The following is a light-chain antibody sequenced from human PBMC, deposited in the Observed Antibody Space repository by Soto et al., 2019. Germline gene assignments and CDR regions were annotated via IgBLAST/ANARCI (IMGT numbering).Light chain of an antibody. J-gene: IGLJ1*01. CDR3: AAWDDSLNGYV. Sequence: QSVLTQPPSASGTPGQRVTISCSGSSSNIGTNAVSWYQQLPGAAPKLLIKSNDHRPSGVPDRFSGSKSGASASLAIRGLQSEDEDDYYCAAWDDSLNGYVFGTGTKLTVL. CDR2: SND. CDR1: SSNIGTNA. V-gene: IGLV1-44*01.